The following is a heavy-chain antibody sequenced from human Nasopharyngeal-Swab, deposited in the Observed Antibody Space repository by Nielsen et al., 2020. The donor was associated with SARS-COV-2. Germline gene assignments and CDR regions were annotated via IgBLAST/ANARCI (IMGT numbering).Heavy chain of an antibody. Sequence: GGSLRLSCAASGFTFSSYTMNWVRQAPGKGLEWVSSISSSSSYIYYEESVKGRFTISRDNAKNSLYLQMNSLRAEDTAVYYCARVTGYSGYGCYDYWGQGTQVTVSS. V-gene: IGHV3-21*01. J-gene: IGHJ4*02. CDR2: ISSSSSYI. CDR3: ARVTGYSGYGCYDY. CDR1: GFTFSSYT. D-gene: IGHD5-12*01.